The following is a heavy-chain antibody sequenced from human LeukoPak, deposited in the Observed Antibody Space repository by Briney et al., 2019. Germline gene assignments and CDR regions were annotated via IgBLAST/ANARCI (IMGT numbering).Heavy chain of an antibody. V-gene: IGHV3-23*01. Sequence: GGSLRLSCAASGFTFSSYAMSWVRQAPGKGLEWVSAISGSGGSTYYADSVKGRFTIPRDNSKNTLYLQMNSLRAEDTAVYYCVKDRARKGSTRPDAFDIWGQGTMVTVSS. J-gene: IGHJ3*02. D-gene: IGHD6-13*01. CDR1: GFTFSSYA. CDR3: VKDRARKGSTRPDAFDI. CDR2: ISGSGGST.